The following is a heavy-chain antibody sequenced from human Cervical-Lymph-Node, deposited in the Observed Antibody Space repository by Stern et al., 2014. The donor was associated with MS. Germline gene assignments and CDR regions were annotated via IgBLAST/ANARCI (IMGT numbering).Heavy chain of an antibody. CDR1: GFTFSSYG. CDR2: IWCGGSNK. Sequence: VQLVESGGGVVQPGGSLRLSCAVSGFTFSSYGMHWVRQAPGKGLEWVAVIWCGGSNKYYADSVKGLFTISRDNSKNTLYLQMNSLRAEDTAVYYCARDRSGSDWYYFDYWGQGTLVTVSS. J-gene: IGHJ4*02. V-gene: IGHV3-33*01. CDR3: ARDRSGSDWYYFDY. D-gene: IGHD1-26*01.